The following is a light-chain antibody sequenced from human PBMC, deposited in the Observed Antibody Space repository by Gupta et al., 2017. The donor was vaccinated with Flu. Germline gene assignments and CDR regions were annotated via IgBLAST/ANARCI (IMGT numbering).Light chain of an antibody. CDR1: QIISSL. CDR3: QQESSSPGT. CDR2: RAS. V-gene: IGKV1-5*03. Sequence: PSTLSASIGDRATTCCGANQIISSLVAWYQQKPGKAPKLLIYRASTIDSGVPARFSGSGSGTEFTLTISRLQPDDFAMYYCQQESSSPGTFGQGTKVEI. J-gene: IGKJ1*01.